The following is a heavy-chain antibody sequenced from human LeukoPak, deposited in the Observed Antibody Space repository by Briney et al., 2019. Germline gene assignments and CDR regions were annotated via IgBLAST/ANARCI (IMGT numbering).Heavy chain of an antibody. CDR2: ISTYKGST. J-gene: IGHJ4*02. CDR1: GYSFTSHG. V-gene: IGHV1-18*04. Sequence: HRASVKVSCKTSGYSFTSHGLSWVRQAPGQGLEWLGWISTYKGSTNFGRKFQGRVTLTTDSATSTAHMDLRSLRSDDTAVYYCARYKGGVLSGDGFDFWGQGTLVTVSS. D-gene: IGHD2-8*02. CDR3: ARYKGGVLSGDGFDF.